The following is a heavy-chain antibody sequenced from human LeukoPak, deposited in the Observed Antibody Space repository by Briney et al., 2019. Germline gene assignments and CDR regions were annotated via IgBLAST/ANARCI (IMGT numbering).Heavy chain of an antibody. Sequence: SETLSLTCAVYGGSFSNLYWSWLRQPPGKGLEWLGEINHRGSTTYNPPLKSRVTISIDTSKNQFSLQLTSVTAADTAVYYCASLILIAAGSDFWGQGNLVTVSS. D-gene: IGHD6-13*01. CDR1: GGSFSNLY. V-gene: IGHV4-34*01. CDR3: ASLILIAAGSDF. CDR2: INHRGST. J-gene: IGHJ4*02.